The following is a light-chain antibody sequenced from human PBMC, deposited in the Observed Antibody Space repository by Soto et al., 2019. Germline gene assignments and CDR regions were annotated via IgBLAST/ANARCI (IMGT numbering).Light chain of an antibody. CDR2: GAS. J-gene: IGKJ4*01. CDR3: QLYNNWPLCT. V-gene: IGKV3-15*01. CDR1: QSVSSN. Sequence: EIVMTQSPATLSVSPGERATLSCRASQSVSSNLAWYQQKPGQAPRLLIYGASTRATGIPARFSGSGAGTEVTLTINSLQSEDFAVYFYQLYNNWPLCTFGGGTKVETK.